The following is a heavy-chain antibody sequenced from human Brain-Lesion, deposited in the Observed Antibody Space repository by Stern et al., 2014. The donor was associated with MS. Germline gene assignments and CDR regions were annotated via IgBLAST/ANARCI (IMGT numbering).Heavy chain of an antibody. CDR2: IYYSGFT. J-gene: IGHJ4*02. CDR3: ARHDSVPRPSQLYSARDRGPGYFDY. Sequence: VHLVESGPGLVKPSETLSLTCTVSGGSISSSTYYWAWIRQPPGKGLEWIGNIYYSGFTYYNPSLKSRVTISVDMYKNQFSLKLSSVTAADTAIYYCARHDSVPRPSQLYSARDRGPGYFDYWGQGTLVTVSS. V-gene: IGHV4-39*01. D-gene: IGHD1-26*01. CDR1: GGSISSSTYY.